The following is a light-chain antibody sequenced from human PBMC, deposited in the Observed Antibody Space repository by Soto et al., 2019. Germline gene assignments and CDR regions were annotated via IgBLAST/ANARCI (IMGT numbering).Light chain of an antibody. CDR3: QHYNSYPEA. CDR2: KXS. CDR1: PTIISW. J-gene: IGKJ1*01. Sequence: DIQVTQSPSTLSGSVVDRVTLTCRASPTIISWFAWYRQKPGKAPKVXIAKXSTLKRGGPSRLSGSGSVTEFTLTISSLQPYDFATYYCQHYNSYPEAFGQGTKVDIK. V-gene: IGKV1-5*03.